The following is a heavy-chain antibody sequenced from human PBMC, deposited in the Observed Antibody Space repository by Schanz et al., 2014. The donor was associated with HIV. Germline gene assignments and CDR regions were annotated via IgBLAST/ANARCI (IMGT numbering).Heavy chain of an antibody. V-gene: IGHV3-11*01. CDR3: AREKDLGYSSTLGF. J-gene: IGHJ4*02. CDR2: ISDTGTTT. Sequence: VQLLESGGGLVQPGKSLRLSCAASGFTFNDYYMTWIRQAPGKGLEWVSYISDTGTTTYYADSVNGRFTISRDNAKNSMFLQMNSLRGEDTAVYYCAREKDLGYSSTLGFWGQGTLVTVSS. D-gene: IGHD6-13*01. CDR1: GFTFNDYY.